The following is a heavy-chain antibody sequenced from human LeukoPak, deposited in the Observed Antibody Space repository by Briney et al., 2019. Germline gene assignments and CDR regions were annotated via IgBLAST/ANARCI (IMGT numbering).Heavy chain of an antibody. CDR2: IYSGGST. J-gene: IGHJ6*03. CDR1: GFTVSSNY. D-gene: IGHD6-13*01. CDR3: ASSSDSSSWVYYYYYMDV. Sequence: AGGPLRLSCAASGFTVSSNYMSWVRQAPGKGLEWVSVIYSGGSTYYADSVKGRFTISRDNSKNTLYLQMNSLRAEDTAVYYCASSSDSSSWVYYYYYMDVWGKGTTVTVSS. V-gene: IGHV3-66*02.